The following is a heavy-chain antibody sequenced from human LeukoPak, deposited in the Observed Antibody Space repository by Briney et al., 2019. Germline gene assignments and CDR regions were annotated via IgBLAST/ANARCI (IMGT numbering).Heavy chain of an antibody. CDR3: AGNRDAYFLNALDI. CDR2: IFPGGNT. CDR1: GGSVSSGTYY. J-gene: IGHJ3*02. V-gene: IGHV4-61*02. D-gene: IGHD5-24*01. Sequence: SQTLSLTCTVSGGSVSSGTYYWNWMRQPAGKGLEWIGRIFPGGNTYFNPSLKSRVAISVDSSKNQFSLTLSSVTAADTAVYYCAGNRDAYFLNALDIWGQGTMVTVSS.